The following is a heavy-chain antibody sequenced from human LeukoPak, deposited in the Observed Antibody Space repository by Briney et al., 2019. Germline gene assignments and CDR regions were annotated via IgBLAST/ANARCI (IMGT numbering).Heavy chain of an antibody. Sequence: GGSLRLSCAASGFTFSSYGMHWVRQAPGKGLEWVAFIRYDGSNKYYADSVKVRFTISRDNSKNTLYLQMNSLRAEDTAVYYCAKEETYYYGSGENWFDPWGQGTLVTVSS. CDR1: GFTFSSYG. CDR3: AKEETYYYGSGENWFDP. J-gene: IGHJ5*02. CDR2: IRYDGSNK. D-gene: IGHD3-10*01. V-gene: IGHV3-30*02.